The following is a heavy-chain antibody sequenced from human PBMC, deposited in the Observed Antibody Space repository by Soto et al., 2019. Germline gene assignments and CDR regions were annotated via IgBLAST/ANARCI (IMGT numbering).Heavy chain of an antibody. V-gene: IGHV1-69*13. D-gene: IGHD3-22*01. Sequence: ASVKVSCQASEVTFSSYSLSWVRQAPGQGLAWMGGIIPIFGTANYAQKFQGRVTITADESTSTAYMELSSLRSEDTAVYYCAREDGSGYQFFDYWGQ. J-gene: IGHJ4*01. CDR2: IIPIFGTA. CDR3: AREDGSGYQFFDY. CDR1: EVTFSSYS.